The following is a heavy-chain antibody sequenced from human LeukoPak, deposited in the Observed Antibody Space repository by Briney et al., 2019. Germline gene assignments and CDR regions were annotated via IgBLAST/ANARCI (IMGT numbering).Heavy chain of an antibody. J-gene: IGHJ4*02. CDR1: GYSISSGYY. CDR2: IYHSGRT. V-gene: IGHV4-38-2*02. Sequence: PSETLSLTCTVSGYSISSGYYWGWIRQPPGKGLEWIGSIYHSGRTFYNPSLKSRVTISVDTSKNQFSLKLSSVTVADTAVYYCARVSFNGRNDYWGQGTLVTVSS. CDR3: ARVSFNGRNDY.